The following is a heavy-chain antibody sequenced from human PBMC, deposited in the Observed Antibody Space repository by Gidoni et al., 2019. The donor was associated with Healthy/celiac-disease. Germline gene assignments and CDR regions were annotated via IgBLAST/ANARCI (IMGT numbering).Heavy chain of an antibody. J-gene: IGHJ6*03. D-gene: IGHD3-10*01. CDR3: ARLRGRYYCYYMDV. CDR2: INHSGST. CDR1: GGSFSGYY. V-gene: IGHV4-34*01. Sequence: QVQLQQWGPGLLKPSATLSLTCAVYGGSFSGYYWSWIRQPPGKGLEWIGEINHSGSTNYNPSLKSRVTISVDTSKNQFSLKLSSVTAADTAVYYCARLRGRYYCYYMDVWGKGTTVTVSS.